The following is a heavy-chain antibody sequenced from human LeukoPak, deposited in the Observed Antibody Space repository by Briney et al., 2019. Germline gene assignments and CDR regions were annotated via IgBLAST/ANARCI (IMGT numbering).Heavy chain of an antibody. V-gene: IGHV1-2*02. J-gene: IGHJ4*02. CDR1: GHTFSAYY. CDR3: ARGILPWEPLDY. CDR2: INPNSGGT. D-gene: IGHD1-26*01. Sequence: ASVKVSCKASGHTFSAYYIHWVRQAPGQGLEWMGWINPNSGGTNYAQKFQGRVTMTRDTSISTAHMELSSLRSDDTAVYYCARGILPWEPLDYWGQGTLVTVSS.